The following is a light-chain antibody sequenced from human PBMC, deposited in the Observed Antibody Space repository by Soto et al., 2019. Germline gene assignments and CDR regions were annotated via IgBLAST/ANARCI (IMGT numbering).Light chain of an antibody. CDR3: QQYYSTPLT. V-gene: IGKV4-1*01. Sequence: DIVMTQSPDSLAVSLGERATINCKSSQSVFYSSNNKNYLAWYQQKPGQPPKLAIYWASTRESGVPDRFSGSGSWTDFTLTISSLQAEDVAVYYCQQYYSTPLTFGPGTKVDIK. J-gene: IGKJ3*01. CDR1: QSVFYSSNNKNY. CDR2: WAS.